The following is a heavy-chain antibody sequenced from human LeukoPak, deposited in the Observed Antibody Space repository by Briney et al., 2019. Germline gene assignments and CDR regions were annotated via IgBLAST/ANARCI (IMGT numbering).Heavy chain of an antibody. V-gene: IGHV4-39*07. D-gene: IGHD3-10*01. J-gene: IGHJ6*02. CDR3: ARDGSMVRANRGGMDV. CDR2: IYYSGST. Sequence: SETLSLTCTVSGGSISSSSYYWGWIRQPPGKGLEWIGSIYYSGSTYYNPSLKSRVTISVDTSKNQFSLKLSSVTAADTAVYYCARDGSMVRANRGGMDVWGQGTTVTVSS. CDR1: GGSISSSSYY.